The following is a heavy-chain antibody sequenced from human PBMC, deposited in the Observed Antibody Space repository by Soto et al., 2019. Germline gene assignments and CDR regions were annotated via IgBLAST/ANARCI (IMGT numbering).Heavy chain of an antibody. J-gene: IGHJ1*01. CDR3: ARHTPIWKEQWLDGSPYFQH. V-gene: IGHV4-39*01. D-gene: IGHD6-19*01. CDR2: IYYSGST. Sequence: SETLSLTXTVSGGSISSSSYYWGWIRQPPGKGLEWIGSIYYSGSTYYNPSLKSRVTISVDTSKNQFSLKLSSVTAADTAVYYCARHTPIWKEQWLDGSPYFQHWGQGTLVTVSS. CDR1: GGSISSSSYY.